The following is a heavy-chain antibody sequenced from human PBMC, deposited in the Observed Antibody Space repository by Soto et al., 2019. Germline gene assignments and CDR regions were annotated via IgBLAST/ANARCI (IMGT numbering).Heavy chain of an antibody. CDR2: INQGGSEK. D-gene: IGHD3-16*01. Sequence: EVQLVESGGGLVQPGGSLRLSCAASGFIFSNYWVNWVRQAPGKGLEWVANINQGGSEKYYVDSVKGRFTISRDNAKDSLYLKMYSLRVEDTAVYYCARDHHDTWGGSDALYIWGQGTMVIVSS. V-gene: IGHV3-7*01. J-gene: IGHJ3*02. CDR3: ARDHHDTWGGSDALYI. CDR1: GFIFSNYW.